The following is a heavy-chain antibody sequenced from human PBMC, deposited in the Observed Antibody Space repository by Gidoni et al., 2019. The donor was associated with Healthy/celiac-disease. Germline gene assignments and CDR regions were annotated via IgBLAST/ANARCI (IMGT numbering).Heavy chain of an antibody. CDR1: GFTFSSYA. V-gene: IGHV3-23*01. Sequence: EVQLLESGGGLVQPGGSLRLSCAASGFTFSSYAMSWVRQAQGKGLEWVSAISGSGGSTYYADSVKGRFTISRDNSKNTLYLQMNSLRAEDTAVYYCAKDPSTYYDFWSGYSHWYFDLWGRGTLVTVSS. CDR2: ISGSGGST. CDR3: AKDPSTYYDFWSGYSHWYFDL. J-gene: IGHJ2*01. D-gene: IGHD3-3*01.